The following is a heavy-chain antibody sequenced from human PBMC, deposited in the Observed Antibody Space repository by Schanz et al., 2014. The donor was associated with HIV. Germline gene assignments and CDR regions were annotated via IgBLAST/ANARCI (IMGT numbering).Heavy chain of an antibody. CDR2: MNPGSGNT. D-gene: IGHD5-12*01. J-gene: IGHJ4*02. Sequence: QVRLVQSGAEVKKPGASVTVSCKASEKTFSDIDINWVRQGPGQGLEWLGWMNPGSGNTGYAWKFQGRVTMTRDTSIRTAYLELSSLRSEDTAVFYCARANFGGYEGPDYWGQGMLVTVSS. CDR1: EKTFSDID. CDR3: ARANFGGYEGPDY. V-gene: IGHV1-8*01.